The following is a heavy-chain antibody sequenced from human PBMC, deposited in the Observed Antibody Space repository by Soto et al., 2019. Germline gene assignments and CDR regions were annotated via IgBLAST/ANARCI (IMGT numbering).Heavy chain of an antibody. CDR3: ARGVMWIVYFTVGS. V-gene: IGHV1-69*01. J-gene: IGHJ4*02. CDR1: GGSFGNSA. Sequence: QVQLVQSGAEVKKPGSSVKVSCKASGGSFGNSAINWVRQTLGQGLERLGVFIPVYRTRNHAQKFQGRVTITAAESTGTAYMTLSSLVSDNPAVSYWARGVMWIVYFTVGSWGQGTRVSVAS. D-gene: IGHD3-3*01. CDR2: FIPVYRTR.